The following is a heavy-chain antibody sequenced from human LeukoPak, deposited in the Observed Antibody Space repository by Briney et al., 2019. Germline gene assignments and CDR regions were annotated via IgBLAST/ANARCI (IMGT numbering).Heavy chain of an antibody. Sequence: GESLKISCKGSGYSFNAYWIAWVRQMPGKGLEWMGIIYPDDSDTRYSPSFQGQVTISADKSVRTAFLQWSSLKASDTAMYYCARPNITSYYDSRGYDAFDVWGQGTMVTVS. D-gene: IGHD3-22*01. CDR3: ARPNITSYYDSRGYDAFDV. V-gene: IGHV5-51*01. CDR2: IYPDDSDT. CDR1: GYSFNAYW. J-gene: IGHJ3*01.